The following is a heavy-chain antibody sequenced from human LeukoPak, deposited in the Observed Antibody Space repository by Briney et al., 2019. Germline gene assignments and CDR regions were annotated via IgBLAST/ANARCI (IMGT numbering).Heavy chain of an antibody. J-gene: IGHJ6*03. CDR2: ISSSSPI. D-gene: IGHD3-10*01. CDR1: GFTFSSYT. CDR3: ARDLYGSGQVNYYYYMDV. V-gene: IGHV3-48*01. Sequence: GGSLRLSCAASGFTFSSYTMNWVRQAPGKGLEWVSYISSSSPIYYADSVKGRFTISRDNAKHSLYLQMNSLRAEDTAVYYCARDLYGSGQVNYYYYMDVWGKGTTVTISS.